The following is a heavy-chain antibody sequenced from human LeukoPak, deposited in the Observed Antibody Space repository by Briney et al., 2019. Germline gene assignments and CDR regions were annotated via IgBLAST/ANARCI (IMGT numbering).Heavy chain of an antibody. CDR3: AKPSAGRGDILTGYLSY. V-gene: IGHV3-23*01. J-gene: IGHJ4*02. D-gene: IGHD3-9*01. Sequence: GGSLRLSCAASGFTFSSYAMSWVRQAPGKGLEWVSAICGSGGRTYYADSVKCRFTISRDNSKNTLYLQMNSLRAEDTAVYYCAKPSAGRGDILTGYLSYWGQGTLVTVSS. CDR2: ICGSGGRT. CDR1: GFTFSSYA.